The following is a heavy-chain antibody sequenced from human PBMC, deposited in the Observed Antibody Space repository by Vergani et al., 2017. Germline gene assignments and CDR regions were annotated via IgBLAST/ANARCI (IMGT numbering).Heavy chain of an antibody. CDR3: ARCDYGYYFDY. Sequence: QVQLVQSGAEVKKPGASVKVSCKASGYTFTGYYMHWVRQAPGQGLEWMGGIIPIFGTANYAQKFQGRVTITADESTSTAYMELSSLRSEDTAVYYCARCDYGYYFDYWGQGTLVTVSS. CDR1: GYTFTGYY. CDR2: IIPIFGTA. D-gene: IGHD4/OR15-4a*01. J-gene: IGHJ4*02. V-gene: IGHV1-69*01.